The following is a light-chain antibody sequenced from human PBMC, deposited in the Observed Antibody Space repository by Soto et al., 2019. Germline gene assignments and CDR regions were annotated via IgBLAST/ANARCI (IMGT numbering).Light chain of an antibody. CDR1: QSISSW. V-gene: IGKV1-5*03. J-gene: IGKJ5*01. Sequence: DIQMTQSPSTLSASVGDRVTITCRASQSISSWLAWYQQKPGKAPKLLIYKASSLESGVPSRFSGSGSGTDFTLTISSLQPDDFATYYCQRCNSYSITFGQGTRLEIK. CDR3: QRCNSYSIT. CDR2: KAS.